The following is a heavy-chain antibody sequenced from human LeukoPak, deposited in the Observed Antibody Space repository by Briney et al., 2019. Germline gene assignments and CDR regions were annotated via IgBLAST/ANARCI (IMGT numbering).Heavy chain of an antibody. CDR1: GYTFTGYY. Sequence: GASLKVSCKASGYTFTGYYMHWVRQAPGQGLEWMGWINPNSGGTNYAQKFQGRVTMTRDTSISTAYMELSRLRSDDTAVYYCARDYDILTGLDYWGQGTLVTVSS. J-gene: IGHJ4*02. CDR3: ARDYDILTGLDY. CDR2: INPNSGGT. D-gene: IGHD3-9*01. V-gene: IGHV1-2*02.